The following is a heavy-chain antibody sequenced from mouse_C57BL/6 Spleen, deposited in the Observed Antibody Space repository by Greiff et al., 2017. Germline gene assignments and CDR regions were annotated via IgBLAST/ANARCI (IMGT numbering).Heavy chain of an antibody. CDR1: GFTFSDYG. CDR2: ISSGSSTI. J-gene: IGHJ2*01. Sequence: EVKLQESGGGLVKPGGSLKLSCAASGFTFSDYGMHWVRQAPEKGLEWVAYISSGSSTIYYADTVKGRFTISRDNAKNTLFLQMTSLRSEDTAMYYCARALVATGGGYWGQGTTLTVSS. D-gene: IGHD1-1*01. V-gene: IGHV5-17*01. CDR3: ARALVATGGGY.